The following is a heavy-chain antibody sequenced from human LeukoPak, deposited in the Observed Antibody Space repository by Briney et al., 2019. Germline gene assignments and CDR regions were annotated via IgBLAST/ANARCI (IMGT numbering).Heavy chain of an antibody. D-gene: IGHD5-18*01. CDR1: GGSISISSYY. J-gene: IGHJ4*02. CDR2: IYYSGST. Sequence: PSETLSLTCTVSGGSISISSYYWGWIRQPPGKGLERIGSIYYSGSTYYNPSLKSRVTISVDTSKNQCSLQLSSVTAADTAVYYCAIPRGYSYGYGEDYWGQGTLVTVSS. V-gene: IGHV4-39*01. CDR3: AIPRGYSYGYGEDY.